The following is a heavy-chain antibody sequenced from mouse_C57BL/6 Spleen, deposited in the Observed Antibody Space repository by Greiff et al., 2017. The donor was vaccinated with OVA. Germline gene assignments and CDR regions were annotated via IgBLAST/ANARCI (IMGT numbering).Heavy chain of an antibody. CDR3: VRHGSSGYVPYFDY. J-gene: IGHJ2*01. CDR2: IRSKSNNYAT. CDR1: GFSFNTYA. Sequence: EVQRVESGGGLVQPKGSLKLSCAASGFSFNTYAMNWVRQAPGKGLEWVARIRSKSNNYATYYADSVKDRFTISRDDSESMLYLQMNNLKTEDTAMYYCVRHGSSGYVPYFDYWGQGTTLTVSS. D-gene: IGHD3-2*02. V-gene: IGHV10-1*01.